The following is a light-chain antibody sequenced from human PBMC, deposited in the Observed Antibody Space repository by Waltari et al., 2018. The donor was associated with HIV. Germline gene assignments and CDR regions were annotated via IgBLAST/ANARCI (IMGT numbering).Light chain of an antibody. V-gene: IGLV2-8*01. Sequence: QSALTQPPSASGSPGQSVTISCTGTSSDVGGHIFVPWYQQHPGEAPKLMIYEVSKRPSGVPDRFSGSKSGNTASLTVSGLQAEDEADYYCSSYAGSNNFGVFGGGTKLTVL. CDR2: EVS. J-gene: IGLJ2*01. CDR1: SSDVGGHIF. CDR3: SSYAGSNNFGV.